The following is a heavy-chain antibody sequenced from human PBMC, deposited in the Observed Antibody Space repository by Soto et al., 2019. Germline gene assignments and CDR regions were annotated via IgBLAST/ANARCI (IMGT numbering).Heavy chain of an antibody. D-gene: IGHD2-15*01. V-gene: IGHV3-7*01. Sequence: GGSLRLSCAASGFTFSSYWMSWVRQAPGKGLEWVANIKQDGSEKYYVDSVKGRFTISRDNAKNSLYLQMNSLRAEDTAVYYCARDPRYCSGGSCYPVDYWGQGTLVTVSS. CDR3: ARDPRYCSGGSCYPVDY. J-gene: IGHJ4*02. CDR2: IKQDGSEK. CDR1: GFTFSSYW.